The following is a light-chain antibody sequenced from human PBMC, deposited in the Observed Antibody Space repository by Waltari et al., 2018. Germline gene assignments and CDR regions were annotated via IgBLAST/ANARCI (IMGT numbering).Light chain of an antibody. J-gene: IGLJ2*01. V-gene: IGLV2-8*01. CDR3: CSYAGSNNRL. CDR2: EVS. Sequence: QSALTQPPSASGSPGQSVTISCTGTRSDVGISSRVSWYQHHPGKAPKLIISEVSKRPSGVPNRFSGSKSGNTASLTVSGLQAEDEADYYCCSYAGSNNRLFGGGTKLTVL. CDR1: RSDVGISSR.